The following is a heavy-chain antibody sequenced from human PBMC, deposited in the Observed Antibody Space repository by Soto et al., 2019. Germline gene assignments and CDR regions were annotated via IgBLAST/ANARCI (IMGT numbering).Heavy chain of an antibody. CDR2: ISGNGNSI. CDR1: GFTFSRYA. Sequence: EVQLLESGGGLGQPGGSLRLSCEASGFTFSRYAMSWVRQAPGKGLEWVSTISGNGNSIYYADSVKGRFTVSIDNPKNTLYLQMARLRAEDTAIYYCARLLEVLQWFDPWGQGTLVTVSS. CDR3: ARLLEVLQWFDP. J-gene: IGHJ5*02. V-gene: IGHV3-23*01.